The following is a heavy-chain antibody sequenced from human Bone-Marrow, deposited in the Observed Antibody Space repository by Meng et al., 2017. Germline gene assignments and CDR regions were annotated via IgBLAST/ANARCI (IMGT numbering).Heavy chain of an antibody. J-gene: IGHJ6*02. D-gene: IGHD3-10*01. CDR3: ARDSGMVRGVIKHKYYYYGMDV. CDR1: GFTFSSYW. Sequence: GESLKISCAASGFTFSSYWMSWVRQAPGKGLEWVANIKQDGSEKYYVDSAKGRFTISRDNAKNSLYLQMNSLRAEDTAVYYCARDSGMVRGVIKHKYYYYGMDVWGQGTTVTVSS. CDR2: IKQDGSEK. V-gene: IGHV3-7*01.